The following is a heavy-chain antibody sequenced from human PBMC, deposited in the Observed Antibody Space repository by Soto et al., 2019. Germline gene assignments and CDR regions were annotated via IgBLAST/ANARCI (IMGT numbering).Heavy chain of an antibody. CDR3: VGALTYEVPYYYYGMDV. CDR1: GFSFSTYL. CDR2: IKQGGNEK. J-gene: IGHJ6*02. Sequence: AGSLTLSCAASGFSFSTYLMSWVRQAPGKGLEWVANIKQGGNEKFYVDSVKGRFTISRDNDKKSLYLQMDSLRVEDTAVYYCVGALTYEVPYYYYGMDVWGQGTTVTVSS. V-gene: IGHV3-7*01. D-gene: IGHD3-16*01.